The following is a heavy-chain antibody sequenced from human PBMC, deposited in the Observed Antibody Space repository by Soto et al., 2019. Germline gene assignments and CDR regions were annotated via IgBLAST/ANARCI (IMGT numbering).Heavy chain of an antibody. J-gene: IGHJ6*02. CDR1: GFTFSSYA. CDR3: AKDRKVWWYSDDAMDI. V-gene: IGHV3-23*01. Sequence: GGSLRLSCAASGFTFSSYAMSWVRQAPGKGLEWVSAISGSGGSTYYADSVKGRFTISRDNSKNTLYLQMNSLRAEDTAVYYCAKDRKVWWYSDDAMDIWGQGTTVTVSS. CDR2: ISGSGGST. D-gene: IGHD2-15*01.